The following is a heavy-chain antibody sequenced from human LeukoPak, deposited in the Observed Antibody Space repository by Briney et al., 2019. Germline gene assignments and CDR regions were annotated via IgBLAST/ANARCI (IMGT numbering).Heavy chain of an antibody. J-gene: IGHJ4*02. Sequence: PSETLPLACTVSGGSISSGDYYWSWIRQPPGKGLEWIGYIYYSGSTYHNPSLKSRVTISVDTSKNQFSLKLSSVTAADTAVYYCARVVWFGELFLIDYWGQGTLVTVSS. CDR1: GGSISSGDYY. V-gene: IGHV4-30-4*01. D-gene: IGHD3-10*01. CDR3: ARVVWFGELFLIDY. CDR2: IYYSGST.